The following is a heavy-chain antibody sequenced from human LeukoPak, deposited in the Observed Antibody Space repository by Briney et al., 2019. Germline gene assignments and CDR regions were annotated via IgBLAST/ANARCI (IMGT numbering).Heavy chain of an antibody. V-gene: IGHV3-30*02. Sequence: GGSLRLSCAASGFTFSSYGMHWVRQAPGKGLEWVAFIRYDGSNKYYADSVKGRFTISRDNSKNTLYLQMNSLRAEDTAVYYCAKVPMIVVVITVFDYWGQGTLVTVSS. CDR2: IRYDGSNK. CDR3: AKVPMIVVVITVFDY. CDR1: GFTFSSYG. J-gene: IGHJ4*02. D-gene: IGHD3-22*01.